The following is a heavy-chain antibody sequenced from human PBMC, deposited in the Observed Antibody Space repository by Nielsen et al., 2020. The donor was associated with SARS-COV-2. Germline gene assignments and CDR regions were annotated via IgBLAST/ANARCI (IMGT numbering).Heavy chain of an antibody. V-gene: IGHV4-34*01. CDR3: ARRGHFDY. J-gene: IGHJ4*02. Sequence: SETLSLTCAVYGGSFSDYYWGWIRQPPGKGLEWVGNINSYGSTFYNPSLKSRVTISVDTSKNEFSLKLRFVTAADTAVYYCARRGHFDYWGQGALVTVSS. CDR2: INSYGST. CDR1: GGSFSDYY.